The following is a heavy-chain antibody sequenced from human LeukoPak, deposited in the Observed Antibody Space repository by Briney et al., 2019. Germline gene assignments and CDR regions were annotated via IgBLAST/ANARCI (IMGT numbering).Heavy chain of an antibody. D-gene: IGHD6-19*01. V-gene: IGHV3-33*01. CDR1: GFTFSSYS. CDR3: ARDSTVAGTGFY. Sequence: PGRSLRLSCAASGFTFSSYSMHWVRQAPGKGLEWVAVIWYDGSNKYYADSVKGRFTISRDNSKNTLYLQMNSLRAEDTAVYYCARDSTVAGTGFYWGQGTLVTVSS. CDR2: IWYDGSNK. J-gene: IGHJ4*02.